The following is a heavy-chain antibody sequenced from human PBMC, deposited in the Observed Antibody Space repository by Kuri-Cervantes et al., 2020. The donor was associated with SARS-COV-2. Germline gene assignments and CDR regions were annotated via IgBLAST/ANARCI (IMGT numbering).Heavy chain of an antibody. CDR3: ASLEYSSSSGVSVCDY. J-gene: IGHJ4*02. Sequence: GESLKISCAASGFTFSSYSMNWVRQAPGKGLEWVSSISSSSSYIYYADSVKGRFTISRDNAKNSLYLQMNSLRAEDTAVYYCASLEYSSSSGVSVCDYWGQGTLVTDSS. D-gene: IGHD6-6*01. V-gene: IGHV3-21*01. CDR2: ISSSSSYI. CDR1: GFTFSSYS.